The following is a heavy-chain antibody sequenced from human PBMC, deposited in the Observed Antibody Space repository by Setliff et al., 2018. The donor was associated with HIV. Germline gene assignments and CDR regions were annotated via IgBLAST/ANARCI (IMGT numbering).Heavy chain of an antibody. CDR3: ARDKDYYDYSGYYYIYYYMDV. CDR2: MPDDGSKE. CDR1: EFTFSSYA. J-gene: IGHJ6*03. D-gene: IGHD3-22*01. Sequence: GGSLRLSCVASEFTFSSYAMHWVRQAPGKGLEWVAVMPDDGSKEYYADSVKGRFTISRDNSKNTLYLQMNSLRAEDTAVYYCARDKDYYDYSGYYYIYYYMDVWGKGTTVTV. V-gene: IGHV3-30*07.